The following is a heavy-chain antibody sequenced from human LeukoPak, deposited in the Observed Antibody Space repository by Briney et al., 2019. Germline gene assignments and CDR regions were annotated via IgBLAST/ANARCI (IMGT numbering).Heavy chain of an antibody. Sequence: SSVKVSSKASGYTFTGYYMHWVRQAPGQGLEWMGRINPKSGGTNYAQKFQGRVTMTRDTSISTAYMELSRLRSDDTAVYYCARDGIVLMMYAPPQSGWFDPWGQGTLVTVSS. CDR1: GYTFTGYY. CDR2: INPKSGGT. CDR3: ARDGIVLMMYAPPQSGWFDP. D-gene: IGHD2-8*01. J-gene: IGHJ5*02. V-gene: IGHV1-2*06.